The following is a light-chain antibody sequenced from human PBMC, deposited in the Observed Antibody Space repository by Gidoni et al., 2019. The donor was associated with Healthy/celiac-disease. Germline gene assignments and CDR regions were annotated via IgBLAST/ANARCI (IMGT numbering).Light chain of an antibody. Sequence: SYVMTQQPSVSVAPGQTARITGGGNNLGSKSVHWYQQKPGQAPVLVVDDDSDRHSGIPERFSGSNSGNTATLTISRVEAGDEADYYCQVWDSSSDHVVFGGGTKLTVL. CDR2: DDS. CDR3: QVWDSSSDHVV. CDR1: NLGSKS. J-gene: IGLJ2*01. V-gene: IGLV3-21*02.